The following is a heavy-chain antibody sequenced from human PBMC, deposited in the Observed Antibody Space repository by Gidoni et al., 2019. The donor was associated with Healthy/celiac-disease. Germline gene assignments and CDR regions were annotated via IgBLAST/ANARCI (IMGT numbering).Heavy chain of an antibody. D-gene: IGHD5-12*01. Sequence: EVQLVEWGGGLVPPGDSLTPSCSASGFTFRTYWMSWVRQAPGKGLEWVASIKEDGSQKRYVDSVKGRFTISRDNAKSSVFLQMSGLGAEDMATYYCAKTGYGFEFGGQGTLVTVSS. CDR1: GFTFRTYW. CDR2: IKEDGSQK. CDR3: AKTGYGFEF. V-gene: IGHV3-7*03. J-gene: IGHJ4*02.